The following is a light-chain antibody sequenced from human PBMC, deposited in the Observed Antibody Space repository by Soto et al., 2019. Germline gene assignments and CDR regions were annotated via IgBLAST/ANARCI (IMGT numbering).Light chain of an antibody. Sequence: QSVLTQPPSVSGAPGQRVTISCTGSSSNIGAGYDVHWYQQLPGTAPKLLIYGNTNRPSGVPDRFSGSKSGTSASLAITGVQAEDEADYYCQSYDSSVRGAVVFGGGTKLTVL. V-gene: IGLV1-40*01. CDR3: QSYDSSVRGAVV. CDR1: SSNIGAGYD. J-gene: IGLJ2*01. CDR2: GNT.